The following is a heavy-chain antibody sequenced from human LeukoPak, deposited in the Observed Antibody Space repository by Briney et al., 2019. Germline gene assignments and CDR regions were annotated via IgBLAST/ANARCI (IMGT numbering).Heavy chain of an antibody. V-gene: IGHV3-21*01. D-gene: IGHD1-1*01. CDR1: GGSVSSGSYY. CDR3: ARALTTLTYEGY. CDR2: ISGSNSYI. Sequence: PSETLSLTCTVSGGSVSSGSYYWSWIRQAPGKGLEWVSSISGSNSYIFYADSVKGRFTVSRDNAKDSLYLQTNSLRAEDTAVYYCARALTTLTYEGYWGQGTLVTVSS. J-gene: IGHJ4*02.